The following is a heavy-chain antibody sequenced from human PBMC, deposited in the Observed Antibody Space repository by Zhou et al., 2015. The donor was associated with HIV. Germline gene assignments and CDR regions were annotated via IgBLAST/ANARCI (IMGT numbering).Heavy chain of an antibody. CDR1: GGTFSSYA. V-gene: IGHV1-69*01. CDR2: IIPIFGTA. D-gene: IGHD2-2*01. CDR3: ARGGYCTSTSCYHLIDWFDP. Sequence: QVQLVQSGAEVKKPGSSVKVSCKASGGTFSSYAISWVRQAPGQGLEWMGGIIPIFGTANYAQKFQGRVTITADESTSTAYMELSSLRSEDTAMYYCARGGYCTSTSCYHLIDWFDPWGQGTLVTVSS. J-gene: IGHJ5*02.